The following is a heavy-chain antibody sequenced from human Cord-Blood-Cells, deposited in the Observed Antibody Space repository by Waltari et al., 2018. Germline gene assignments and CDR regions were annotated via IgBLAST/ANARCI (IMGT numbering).Heavy chain of an antibody. CDR1: GFTFSSYS. Sequence: EVQLVESGGGLVKPGGSLRLSCAASGFTFSSYSMNWVRQAPGKGLEWVSAISSSSSYIYYAYSLKGRFTISRDNAKNSLYLQMNSLRAGDTAVYYCARDGTGDYFDYWGQGTLVTVSS. J-gene: IGHJ4*02. V-gene: IGHV3-21*01. CDR3: ARDGTGDYFDY. CDR2: ISSSSSYI. D-gene: IGHD7-27*01.